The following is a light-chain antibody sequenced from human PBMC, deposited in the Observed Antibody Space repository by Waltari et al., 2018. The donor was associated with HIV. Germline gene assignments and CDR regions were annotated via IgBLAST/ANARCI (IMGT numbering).Light chain of an antibody. CDR2: MTN. J-gene: IGLJ3*02. Sequence: LLSYMTNGRPSGVSGRFSASRSGDTAYLSISSLESEDEAYYFCSSWDSTLSAWVFGGGTQLTVL. V-gene: IGLV10-54*01. CDR3: SSWDSTLSAWV.